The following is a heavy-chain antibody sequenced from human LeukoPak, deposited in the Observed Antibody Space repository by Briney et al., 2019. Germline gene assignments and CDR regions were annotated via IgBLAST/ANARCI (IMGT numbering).Heavy chain of an antibody. J-gene: IGHJ3*02. CDR2: IRYDGSNK. V-gene: IGHV3-30*02. Sequence: GGSLRLSCAASGFTFSSYWMSWVRQAPGKGLEWVAFIRYDGSNKYYADSVKGRFTISRDNSKNTLYLQMNSLRAEDTAVYYCAKEVVEKYAFDIWGQGTMVTVSS. CDR1: GFTFSSYW. CDR3: AKEVVEKYAFDI. D-gene: IGHD5-24*01.